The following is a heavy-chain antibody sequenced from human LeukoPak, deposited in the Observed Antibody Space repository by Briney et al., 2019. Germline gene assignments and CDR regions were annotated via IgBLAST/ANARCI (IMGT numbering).Heavy chain of an antibody. CDR1: GLTFSNYA. CDR2: ITGSAYKT. J-gene: IGHJ4*02. D-gene: IGHD5-18*01. Sequence: GGSLRLSCAASGLTFSNYAMSWVRQAPGKGLEWVSGITGSAYKTYYADSVKGRFTVSRDNSKNILYLQMNSLRAEDTAVYYCARLHDGYRYGADYWGQGTLVTAS. CDR3: ARLHDGYRYGADY. V-gene: IGHV3-23*01.